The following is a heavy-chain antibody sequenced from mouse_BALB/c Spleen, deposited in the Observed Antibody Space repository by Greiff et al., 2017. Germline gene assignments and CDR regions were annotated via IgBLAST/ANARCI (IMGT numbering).Heavy chain of an antibody. CDR3: ARVTTVVGTDY. CDR1: GFTFTDYY. V-gene: IGHV7-3*02. J-gene: IGHJ4*01. D-gene: IGHD1-1*01. Sequence: VQLKESGGGLVQPGGSLRLSCATSGFTFTDYYMSWVRQPPGKALEWLGFIRNKANGYTTEYSASVKGRFTISRDNSQSILYLQMNTLRAEDSATYYCARVTTVVGTDYWGQGTSVTVSS. CDR2: IRNKANGYTT.